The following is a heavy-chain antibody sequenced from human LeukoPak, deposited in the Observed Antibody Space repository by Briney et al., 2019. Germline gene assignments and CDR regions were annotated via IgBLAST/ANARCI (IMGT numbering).Heavy chain of an antibody. CDR3: ARSPGYCSSTSCYIHYYGMDV. Sequence: PGGSLRLSCAASGFTFSSYSMNWVRQAPGKGLEWVSSISSSSSYIYYADSVEGRFTISRDNAKNSLYLQMNSLRAEDTAVYYCARSPGYCSSTSCYIHYYGMDVWGQGTTVTVSS. CDR1: GFTFSSYS. J-gene: IGHJ6*02. V-gene: IGHV3-21*01. D-gene: IGHD2-2*02. CDR2: ISSSSSYI.